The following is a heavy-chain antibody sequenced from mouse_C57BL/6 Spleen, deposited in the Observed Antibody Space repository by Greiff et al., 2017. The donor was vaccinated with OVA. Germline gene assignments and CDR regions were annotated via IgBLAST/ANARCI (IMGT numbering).Heavy chain of an antibody. D-gene: IGHD1-1*01. J-gene: IGHJ4*01. CDR1: GYTFTSYW. CDR3: APGGYYGSSPYAMDY. V-gene: IGHV1-64*01. Sequence: VQLQQPGAELVKPGASVKLSCKASGYTFTSYWMHWVKQRPGQGLEWIGMIHPNSGSTNYNEKFKSKATLTVDKSSSTAYMQHSSLTSEDSAVYYCAPGGYYGSSPYAMDYWGQGTSVTVSS. CDR2: IHPNSGST.